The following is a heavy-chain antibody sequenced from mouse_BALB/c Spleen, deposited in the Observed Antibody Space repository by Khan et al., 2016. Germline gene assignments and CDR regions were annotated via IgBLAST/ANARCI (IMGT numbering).Heavy chain of an antibody. J-gene: IGHJ4*01. CDR2: INTYTGEP. D-gene: IGHD2-3*01. Sequence: MELVESGPELKKPGETVKISCKASGYTFTNYGMNWVKQAPGKGLKWMGWINTYTGEPTYADDFKGRFAFSLETSASTAYLQINNLKNEDTATYFCASIYDGYYVGLYYAMDYWGQGTSVTVSS. CDR1: GYTFTNYG. V-gene: IGHV9-3-1*01. CDR3: ASIYDGYYVGLYYAMDY.